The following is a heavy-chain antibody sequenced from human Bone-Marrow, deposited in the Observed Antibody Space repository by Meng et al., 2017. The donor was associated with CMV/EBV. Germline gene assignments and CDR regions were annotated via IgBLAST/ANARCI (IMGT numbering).Heavy chain of an antibody. V-gene: IGHV3-23*01. CDR3: TKGGIGSSGLDF. J-gene: IGHJ4*02. CDR1: GFTFRTSF. D-gene: IGHD6-13*01. CDR2: MSTSAGST. Sequence: CAAYGFTFRTSFMTWVRQAPGKGLEWVSSMSTSAGSTSYADSVKGRFTIFRDNSKNTLYLQMNSLRVEDTALYYCTKGGIGSSGLDFWGQGTLVTVSS.